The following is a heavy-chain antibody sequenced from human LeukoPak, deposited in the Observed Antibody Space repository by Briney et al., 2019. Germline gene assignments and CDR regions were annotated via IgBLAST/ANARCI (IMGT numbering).Heavy chain of an antibody. CDR1: GGSISSYY. J-gene: IGHJ4*02. CDR3: ARGRKRLVVPATASIDY. Sequence: PSETLSLTCTVSGGSISSYYWSWIRQPPGKGLEWIGNIYYAGSTYYNPSVKSRVTISVDTSKNHFSLKLSSVTAADTAVYYCARGRKRLVVPATASIDYWGQGTLVTVSS. D-gene: IGHD2-2*01. CDR2: IYYAGST. V-gene: IGHV4-59*12.